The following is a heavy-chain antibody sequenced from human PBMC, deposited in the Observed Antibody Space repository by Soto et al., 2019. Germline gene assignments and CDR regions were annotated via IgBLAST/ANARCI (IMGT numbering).Heavy chain of an antibody. CDR1: GFTFGDYA. CDR3: TREARDGYNPSYSYYGMDV. Sequence: GGSLRLSCTASGFTFGDYAMSWFRQAPGKGLERVGFIRSKAYGGTTEYAASVKGRFTISRDDSKSIAYLQMNSLKTEDTAVYYCTREARDGYNPSYSYYGMDVWGQGTTVTVSS. D-gene: IGHD5-12*01. V-gene: IGHV3-49*03. J-gene: IGHJ6*02. CDR2: IRSKAYGGTT.